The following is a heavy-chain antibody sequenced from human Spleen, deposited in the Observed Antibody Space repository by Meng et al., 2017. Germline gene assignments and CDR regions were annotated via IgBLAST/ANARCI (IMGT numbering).Heavy chain of an antibody. D-gene: IGHD1-1*01. V-gene: IGHV4-34*01. Sequence: SETLSLTCVVSGGSFSDYYWSWIRQPPGKGLEWIGEINHSGSTNYNPSLKSRVTISVDTSKNQFSLKLSSVTAADTAVYYCARSTWRRNYYYYGMDVWGQGTTVTVSS. CDR3: ARSTWRRNYYYYGMDV. J-gene: IGHJ6*02. CDR1: GGSFSDYY. CDR2: INHSGST.